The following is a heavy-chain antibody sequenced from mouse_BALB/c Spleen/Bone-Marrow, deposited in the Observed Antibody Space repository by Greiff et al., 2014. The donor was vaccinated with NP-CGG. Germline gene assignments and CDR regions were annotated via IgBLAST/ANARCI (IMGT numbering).Heavy chain of an antibody. CDR3: AREDYYGSSYFDY. CDR2: ILPGSGST. CDR1: GYTFSSYW. D-gene: IGHD1-1*01. J-gene: IGHJ2*01. V-gene: IGHV1-9*01. Sequence: VQLQESGAELMKPGASVKISCKATGYTFSSYWIEWVKQRPGHGLGWIGEILPGSGSTIYNEKFKGKATFTADTSSNTAYMQLSSLTSEDSAVYYCAREDYYGSSYFDYWGQGTTLTVSS.